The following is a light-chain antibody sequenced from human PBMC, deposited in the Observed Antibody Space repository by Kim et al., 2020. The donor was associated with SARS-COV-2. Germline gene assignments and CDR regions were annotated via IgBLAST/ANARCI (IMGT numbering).Light chain of an antibody. CDR1: QSVLNN. V-gene: IGKV3-15*01. CDR3: QQYYNWPRT. CDR2: GAS. Sequence: VTPGERAPLSCRASQSVLNNLAWYQQKPGQAPRLLIYGASTRATGIPASFSGSGSGTEFTLTISSLQSEDFVIYYCQQYYNWPRTFGQGTKVDIK. J-gene: IGKJ1*01.